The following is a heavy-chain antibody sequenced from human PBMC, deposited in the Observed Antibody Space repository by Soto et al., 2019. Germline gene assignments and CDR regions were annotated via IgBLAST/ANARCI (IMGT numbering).Heavy chain of an antibody. V-gene: IGHV3-74*01. J-gene: IGHJ4*02. CDR2: INSDGSST. D-gene: IGHD3-10*01. CDR3: ARDLRGGSGRPDY. CDR1: GFTFSSYW. Sequence: EVQLVESGGDLVQPGGSLRLSCAASGFTFSSYWMHWVRQAPGKGLVWLSRINSDGSSTSYADSVKGRFTISRDNAKNTLYLQMNSLRAEDTAVYYCARDLRGGSGRPDYWGQGPLVTVSS.